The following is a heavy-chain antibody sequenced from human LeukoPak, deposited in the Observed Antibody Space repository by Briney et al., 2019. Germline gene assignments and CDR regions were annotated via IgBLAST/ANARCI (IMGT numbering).Heavy chain of an antibody. V-gene: IGHV4-59*08. J-gene: IGHJ5*01. CDR2: IYYSGDT. CDR1: GDSISPYY. CDR3: ARSVPSLDYLFDS. Sequence: SETLSLTCTVSGDSISPYYWGWIRQPPGKGLEWIGYIYYSGDTNYNPSLKSRVTVSVDTSKNQFSLRLTSVTAADTAVYYCARSVPSLDYLFDSWGHGTLVTVSS. D-gene: IGHD4-11*01.